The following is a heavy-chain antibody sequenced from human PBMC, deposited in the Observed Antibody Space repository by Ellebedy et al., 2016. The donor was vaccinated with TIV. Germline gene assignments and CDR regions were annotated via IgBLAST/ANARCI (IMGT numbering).Heavy chain of an antibody. CDR1: GFTLRDHY. Sequence: PGGSLRLSCAASGFTLRDHYMDWVRQAPGKGLEWVGRTRNKARSYTTVYAASVKGRFTISRDDSKNSLYLQMNSLKTEDTAVYYCARGVEGAISDYWGQGTLITVSS. J-gene: IGHJ4*02. V-gene: IGHV3-72*01. D-gene: IGHD1-26*01. CDR2: TRNKARSYTT. CDR3: ARGVEGAISDY.